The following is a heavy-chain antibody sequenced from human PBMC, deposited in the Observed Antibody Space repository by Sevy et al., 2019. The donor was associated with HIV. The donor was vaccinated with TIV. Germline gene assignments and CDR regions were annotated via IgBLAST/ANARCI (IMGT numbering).Heavy chain of an antibody. J-gene: IGHJ6*02. D-gene: IGHD4-4*01. CDR3: ARGMYTVTTIAGMDV. Sequence: SETLSLTCAVYGGSFSGYYWSWIRQPPGKGLEWIGEINHSGSTNYNPSLKSRVTISVDTSKNQFSLKLSSVTAADTAVYYCARGMYTVTTIAGMDVWGQGTTVTVSS. V-gene: IGHV4-34*01. CDR2: INHSGST. CDR1: GGSFSGYY.